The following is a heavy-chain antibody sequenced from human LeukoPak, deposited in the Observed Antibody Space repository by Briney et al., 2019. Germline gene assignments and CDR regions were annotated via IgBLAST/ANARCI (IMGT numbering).Heavy chain of an antibody. V-gene: IGHV3-74*01. CDR3: TRDIGGRSAY. Sequence: GGSLRLSCAASGFTFSSYVMNWVRQAPGEGLVWVSRLNEDGGITNYADFAKGRFTISRDNARNTLYLQMNSLSADDTAVYYCTRDIGGRSAYWGQGALVTVSS. CDR1: GFTFSSYV. D-gene: IGHD3-16*01. J-gene: IGHJ4*02. CDR2: LNEDGGIT.